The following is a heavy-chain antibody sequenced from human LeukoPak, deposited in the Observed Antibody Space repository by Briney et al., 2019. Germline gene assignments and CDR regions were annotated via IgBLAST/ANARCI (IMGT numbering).Heavy chain of an antibody. CDR2: IYYSGST. CDR3: AREVVPAEAFDI. J-gene: IGHJ3*02. Sequence: SQTLSLTCTVSGGSISSGDYYWSWIRQPPGKGLEWIGYIYYSGSTYYNPSLKSRVTISVDTSKNQFSLKLSPVTAADTAVYYCAREVVPAEAFDIWGQGTMVTVSS. V-gene: IGHV4-30-4*08. D-gene: IGHD2-2*01. CDR1: GGSISSGDYY.